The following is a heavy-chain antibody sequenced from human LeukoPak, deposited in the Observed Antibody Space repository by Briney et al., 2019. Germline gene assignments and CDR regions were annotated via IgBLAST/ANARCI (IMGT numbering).Heavy chain of an antibody. D-gene: IGHD5-24*01. J-gene: IGHJ6*02. Sequence: GGSLRLSCAASGFTFSSYGMHWVRQAPGKGLEWVAVISYDGSNKYYADSVKGRFTISRDNSKNTLYLQMNSLRAEDTAVYYCAKDTMATTSYYYYGMDVWGQGTTVTVSS. V-gene: IGHV3-30*18. CDR1: GFTFSSYG. CDR2: ISYDGSNK. CDR3: AKDTMATTSYYYYGMDV.